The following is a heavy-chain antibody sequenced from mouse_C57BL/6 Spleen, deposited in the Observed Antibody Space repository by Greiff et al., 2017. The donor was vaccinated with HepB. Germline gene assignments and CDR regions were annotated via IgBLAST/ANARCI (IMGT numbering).Heavy chain of an antibody. J-gene: IGHJ1*03. CDR2: INPNYGTT. V-gene: IGHV1-39*01. CDR1: GYSFTDYN. Sequence: VHVKQSGPELVKPGASVKISCKASGYSFTDYNMNWVKQSNGKSLEWIGVINPNYGTTSYNQKFKGKATLTVDQSSSTAYMQLNSLTSEDSAVYYCARVYYYGSSSYWYFDVWGTGTTVTVSS. CDR3: ARVYYYGSSSYWYFDV. D-gene: IGHD1-1*01.